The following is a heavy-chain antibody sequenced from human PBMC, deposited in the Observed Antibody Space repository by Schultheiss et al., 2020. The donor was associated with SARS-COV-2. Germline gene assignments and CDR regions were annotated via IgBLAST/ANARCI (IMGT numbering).Heavy chain of an antibody. Sequence: GESLKISCAASGFTFSSYGMHWVRQAPGKGLEWVAVIWYDGSNKYYADSVKGRFTISRDNSKNTLYLQMNSLRAEDTAVYYCAREAIGRFDYWGQGTLVTVSS. CDR2: IWYDGSNK. CDR1: GFTFSSYG. V-gene: IGHV3-30*19. D-gene: IGHD2-2*02. CDR3: AREAIGRFDY. J-gene: IGHJ4*02.